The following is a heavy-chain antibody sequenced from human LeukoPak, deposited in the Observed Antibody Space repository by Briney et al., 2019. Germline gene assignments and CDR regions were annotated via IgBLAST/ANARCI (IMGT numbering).Heavy chain of an antibody. D-gene: IGHD3-10*01. Sequence: ASVKVSFKATGYTFISYGSSWVRQAPGQGLEWMGIIYPSGGSTTYAQKFQGRVTMTRDTSTSTVYMELSSLRSEDTAVYYCARGFGSGISLFDYWGQGTLVTVSS. V-gene: IGHV1-46*01. CDR2: IYPSGGST. J-gene: IGHJ4*02. CDR3: ARGFGSGISLFDY. CDR1: GYTFISYG.